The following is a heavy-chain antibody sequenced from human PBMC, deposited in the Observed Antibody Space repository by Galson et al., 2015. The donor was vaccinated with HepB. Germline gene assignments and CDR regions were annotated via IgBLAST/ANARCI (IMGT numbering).Heavy chain of an antibody. CDR3: TTEGVPAAHASAFDI. D-gene: IGHD2-2*01. V-gene: IGHV3-15*01. CDR2: IKSKTDGGTT. Sequence: SLRLSCAASGFTFSNAWMSWVRQAPGKGLEWVGRIKSKTDGGTTDYAAPVKGRFTISRDDSKNTLYLQMNSLKTEDTAVYYCTTEGVPAAHASAFDIWGQGTMVTVSS. J-gene: IGHJ3*02. CDR1: GFTFSNAW.